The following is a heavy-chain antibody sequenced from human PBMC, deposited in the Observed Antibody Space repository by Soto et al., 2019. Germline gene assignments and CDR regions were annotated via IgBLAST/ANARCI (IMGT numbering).Heavy chain of an antibody. Sequence: PSETLSLTCTVSGGSISSYYWSWIRQPAGKGLEWIGRIYTSGSTNYNPSLKSRVTMSVDTSKNQFSLKLSSVTAADTAAYYCARGGAVAGLYYYYGMDVWGQGTTVTVSS. CDR2: IYTSGST. V-gene: IGHV4-4*07. CDR3: ARGGAVAGLYYYYGMDV. D-gene: IGHD6-19*01. J-gene: IGHJ6*02. CDR1: GGSISSYY.